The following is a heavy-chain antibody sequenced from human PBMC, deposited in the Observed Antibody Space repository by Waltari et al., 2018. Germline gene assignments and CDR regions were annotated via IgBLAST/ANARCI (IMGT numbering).Heavy chain of an antibody. Sequence: QVQLQESGPGLVRPSQTLSLPCPVSGGSISSGDYHWRWIRQPPGKGLEGLGYTDYIRNTDYKPYVRSRVTISVDTSKNQFSLKLSSVTVADTAVYYCVRGRYYYNSSGRGTSHWYFDLWGRGTLVTVSS. CDR2: TDYIRNT. CDR1: GGSISSGDYH. V-gene: IGHV4-30-4*08. CDR3: VRGRYYYNSSGRGTSHWYFDL. J-gene: IGHJ2*01. D-gene: IGHD3-22*01.